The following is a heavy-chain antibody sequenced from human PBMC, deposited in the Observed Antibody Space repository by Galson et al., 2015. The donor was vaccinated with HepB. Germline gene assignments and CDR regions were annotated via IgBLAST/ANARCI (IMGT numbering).Heavy chain of an antibody. D-gene: IGHD3-3*01. V-gene: IGHV3-30*18. Sequence: SLRLSCAASGFTFSSYGMHWVRQAPGKGLEWVAVISYDGSNKYYADSVKGRFTISRDNSKNTLYLQMNSLRAEDTAVYYCAKRLNYDFWSGYYHPYYYYYYMDVWGKGTTVTVSS. CDR1: GFTFSSYG. CDR2: ISYDGSNK. CDR3: AKRLNYDFWSGYYHPYYYYYYMDV. J-gene: IGHJ6*03.